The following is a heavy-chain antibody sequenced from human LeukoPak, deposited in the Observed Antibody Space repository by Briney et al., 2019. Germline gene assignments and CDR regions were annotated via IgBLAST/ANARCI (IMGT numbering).Heavy chain of an antibody. V-gene: IGHV5-51*01. D-gene: IGHD2-2*01. J-gene: IGHJ6*02. CDR3: ARTRSSTSYPYYYYYGMDV. CDR1: GYSFTSFC. CDR2: IYSGDSDI. Sequence: GESLHISCTGSGYSFTSFCIGWVRQMPGQGKEWMGIIYSGDSDIRYSPSFQGQVTISADKSISTAYLQWSSLKASDTAMYYCARTRSSTSYPYYYYYGMDVWGQGTTVTVSS.